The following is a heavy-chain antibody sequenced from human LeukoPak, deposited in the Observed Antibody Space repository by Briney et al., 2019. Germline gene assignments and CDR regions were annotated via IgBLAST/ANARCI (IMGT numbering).Heavy chain of an antibody. CDR2: ICAYNGDT. J-gene: IGHJ4*02. D-gene: IGHD3-10*01. V-gene: IGHV1-18*01. CDR1: GYTYTTYG. CDR3: ARDKAVYYGSGLRLDY. Sequence: ASVKVSCKASGYTYTTYGITWVRQAPGQGPEWMGWICAYNGDTNYAQKLQGRVTMTTDTSTNTAYMELRSLRSDDTAVYYCARDKAVYYGSGLRLDYWGQGTLVTVSS.